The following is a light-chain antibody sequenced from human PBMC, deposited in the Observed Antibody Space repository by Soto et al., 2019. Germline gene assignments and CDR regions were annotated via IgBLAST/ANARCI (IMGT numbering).Light chain of an antibody. CDR3: KQYGSSPWT. Sequence: EIELTQSPGTLSPSPGVRSTPSCRASHSLTTSDSACHQQLPGQAPGLLIDYASSMAACIPDSVTGSRSGSDFTLPIRALAPEDVGVYYCKQYGSSPWTFGQGAKVDIK. J-gene: IGKJ1*01. V-gene: IGKV3-20*01. CDR2: YAS. CDR1: HSLTTSD.